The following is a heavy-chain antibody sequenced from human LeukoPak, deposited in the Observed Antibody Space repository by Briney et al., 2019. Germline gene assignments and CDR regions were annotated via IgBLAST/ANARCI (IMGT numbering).Heavy chain of an antibody. J-gene: IGHJ5*02. CDR1: GGSFSGYY. CDR3: ARGLQYCSSTSCLGRFDP. Sequence: PTETLSLTCAVYGGSFSGYYWSWIRQPPGEGLEWIGEINHSGSTNYNPSLKSRVTISVDTSKNQFSLKLSSVTAADTAVYYCARGLQYCSSTSCLGRFDPWGQGTLVTVSS. CDR2: INHSGST. V-gene: IGHV4-34*01. D-gene: IGHD2-2*01.